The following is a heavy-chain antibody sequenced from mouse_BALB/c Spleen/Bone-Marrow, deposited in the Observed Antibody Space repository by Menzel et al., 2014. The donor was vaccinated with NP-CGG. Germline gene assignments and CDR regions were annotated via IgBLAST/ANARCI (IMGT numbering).Heavy chain of an antibody. J-gene: IGHJ2*01. CDR2: INPDSSTI. CDR3: ARRYYYGHLDY. CDR1: GFDFSRYW. V-gene: IGHV4-1*02. D-gene: IGHD2-1*01. Sequence: EVKVIESGGGLVQPGGSLKLSCAASGFDFSRYWMSWVRQAPGKGLEWIGEINPDSSTINYTPSLKDKFIISRDNAKNTLFLQMSKVRSEDTALYYCARRYYYGHLDYWGQGTTLTVSS.